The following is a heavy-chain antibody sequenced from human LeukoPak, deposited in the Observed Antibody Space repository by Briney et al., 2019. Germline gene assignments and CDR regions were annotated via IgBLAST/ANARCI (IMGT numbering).Heavy chain of an antibody. J-gene: IGHJ6*03. CDR3: ARSGYSYGRYYYMDV. D-gene: IGHD5-18*01. CDR1: GGSFSGYY. Sequence: PSETLSLTCAVYGGSFSGYYWSWIRQPPGKGLEWIGEINHSGSTNYNPSLKSRVTISVDTSKNQFSLKLSSVTAADTAVYYCARSGYSYGRYYYMDVWGKGTTVTISS. V-gene: IGHV4-34*01. CDR2: INHSGST.